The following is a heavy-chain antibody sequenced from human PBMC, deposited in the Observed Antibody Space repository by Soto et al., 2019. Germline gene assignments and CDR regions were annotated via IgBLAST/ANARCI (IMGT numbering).Heavy chain of an antibody. V-gene: IGHV3-21*01. D-gene: IGHD6-19*01. Sequence: GGSLRLSCAASGFTFSSYSMNWVRQAPGKGLEWVSSISSSSSYIYYADSVKGRFTISRDNAKNSLYLQMNSLRAEDAAVYDCARRIAVADGFDYWGQGTLVTVSS. J-gene: IGHJ4*02. CDR3: ARRIAVADGFDY. CDR2: ISSSSSYI. CDR1: GFTFSSYS.